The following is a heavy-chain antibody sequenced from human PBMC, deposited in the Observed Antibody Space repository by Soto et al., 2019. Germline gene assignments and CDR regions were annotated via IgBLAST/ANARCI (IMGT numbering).Heavy chain of an antibody. Sequence: QVQLVESGGGVVQPGRSLRLSCAASGFTFSSYGMHWVRQAPGKGLEWVAVISSDGSEKYYAVSVKGRFTISIDNSKNTLYLQMNCLRAEDKAGYYCAKGALTTSRYYFDYWGQGTLVPVSS. J-gene: IGHJ4*02. V-gene: IGHV3-30*18. D-gene: IGHD4-17*01. CDR1: GFTFSSYG. CDR2: ISSDGSEK. CDR3: AKGALTTSRYYFDY.